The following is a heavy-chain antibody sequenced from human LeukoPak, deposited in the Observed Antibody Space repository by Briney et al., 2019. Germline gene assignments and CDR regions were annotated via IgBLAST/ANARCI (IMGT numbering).Heavy chain of an antibody. V-gene: IGHV4-30-4*08. CDR2: IYYSGST. J-gene: IGHJ4*02. CDR3: AGFNSPICGGDCLNYFDH. D-gene: IGHD2-21*01. CDR1: GGSISSGDYY. Sequence: SETLSLTCTVSGGSISSGDYYWSWIRQPPGKGLEWIGYIYYSGSTYYNPSLKSRVTISVDTSKNQFSLKLSSVTAADTDVYYCAGFNSPICGGDCLNYFDHWGQGTLVSVSS.